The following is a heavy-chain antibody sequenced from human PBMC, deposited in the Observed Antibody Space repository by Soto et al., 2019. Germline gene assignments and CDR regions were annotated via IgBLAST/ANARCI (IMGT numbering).Heavy chain of an antibody. J-gene: IGHJ4*02. Sequence: QVQLVQSGAEVKKPGSSVKVSCKASGGTFGSYSINWVRQAPGQGLEWMGEIIPIFGTANYAQKFQGRGTITADETTSTAYMELSSLRSEDTAVYYCARDGGRHSGGIDYWGQGTLVTVSS. CDR3: ARDGGRHSGGIDY. V-gene: IGHV1-69*01. CDR2: IIPIFGTA. CDR1: GGTFGSYS. D-gene: IGHD1-26*01.